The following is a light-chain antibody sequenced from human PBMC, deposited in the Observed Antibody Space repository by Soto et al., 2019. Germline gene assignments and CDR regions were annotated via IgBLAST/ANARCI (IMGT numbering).Light chain of an antibody. V-gene: IGLV1-44*01. CDR3: ATWDDSLNGRV. Sequence: QSVLTQPPSASGTPGQRVTISCSGSSSNIRSNTVNWYQQLPGTAPKLLIYGNNQRPSGVPDRFSASESGTSASLAISGLQSDDEADYYCATWDDSLNGRVFGGVTKVTVL. CDR1: SSNIRSNT. CDR2: GNN. J-gene: IGLJ3*02.